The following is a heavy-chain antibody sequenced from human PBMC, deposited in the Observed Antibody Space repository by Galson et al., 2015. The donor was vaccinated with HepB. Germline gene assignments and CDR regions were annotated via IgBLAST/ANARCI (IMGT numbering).Heavy chain of an antibody. J-gene: IGHJ4*02. CDR3: ARSSRTSIAARAPTY. Sequence: SLRLSCAASGFTFSSYAMHWVRQAPGKGLEWVAVISYDGSNKYYADSVKGRFTISRDNSKNTLYLQMNSLRAEDTAVYYCARSSRTSIAARAPTYWGQGTLVAVSS. CDR2: ISYDGSNK. V-gene: IGHV3-30-3*01. D-gene: IGHD6-6*01. CDR1: GFTFSSYA.